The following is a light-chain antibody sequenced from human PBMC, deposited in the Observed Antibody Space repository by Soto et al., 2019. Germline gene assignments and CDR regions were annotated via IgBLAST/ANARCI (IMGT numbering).Light chain of an antibody. Sequence: EIVLTQSPATLSLSPGERATLSCRASQSVSSYLAWYQQKPGQAPRLLIYDASNRATGIPARFSGSGSGTDFTLTISRLEPEDFAVYYCQQRSTWPPGYTFGQGTKLEIK. CDR3: QQRSTWPPGYT. CDR1: QSVSSY. CDR2: DAS. J-gene: IGKJ2*01. V-gene: IGKV3-11*01.